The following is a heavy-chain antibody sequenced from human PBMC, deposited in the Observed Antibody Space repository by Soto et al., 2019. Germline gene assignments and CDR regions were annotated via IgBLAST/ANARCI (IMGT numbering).Heavy chain of an antibody. CDR2: IYYSGST. J-gene: IGHJ3*02. Sequence: SETLSLTCTVSGGSISSYYWSWIRQPPGKGLEWIGYIYYSGSTNYNPSLKSRVTISVDTSKNQFSLKLSSVTAADTAVYYGARASRGYSYGGAVDIWGQGTIVT. CDR1: GGSISSYY. D-gene: IGHD5-18*01. V-gene: IGHV4-59*01. CDR3: ARASRGYSYGGAVDI.